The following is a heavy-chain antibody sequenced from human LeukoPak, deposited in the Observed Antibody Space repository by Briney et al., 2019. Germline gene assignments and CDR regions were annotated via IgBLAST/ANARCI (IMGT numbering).Heavy chain of an antibody. V-gene: IGHV4-34*01. Sequence: MPSETLSLTCAVYGGSFSGYYWSWIRQPPGKGLEWIGEINHSGSTNYNPSLKSRVTISVDTSKNQFSLNLSSVTAADTAVYYCARGTASEYGSGTYYDDYWGQGTLVTVSS. J-gene: IGHJ4*02. CDR3: ARGTASEYGSGTYYDDY. D-gene: IGHD3-10*01. CDR2: INHSGST. CDR1: GGSFSGYY.